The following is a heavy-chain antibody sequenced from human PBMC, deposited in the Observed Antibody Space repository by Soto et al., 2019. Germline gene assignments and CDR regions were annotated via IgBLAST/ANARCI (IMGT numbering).Heavy chain of an antibody. CDR3: ASGLRRIAARYYYYYYMDV. CDR2: IIPIFGTA. J-gene: IGHJ6*03. V-gene: IGHV1-69*05. Sequence: ASVKVSCKASGGTFSSYAISWVRQAPGQGLEWMGGIIPIFGTANYAQKFQGRVTMTTDESTSTAYMELSSLRSEDTAVYYCASGLRRIAARYYYYYYMDVWGKGTTVTVSS. CDR1: GGTFSSYA. D-gene: IGHD6-6*01.